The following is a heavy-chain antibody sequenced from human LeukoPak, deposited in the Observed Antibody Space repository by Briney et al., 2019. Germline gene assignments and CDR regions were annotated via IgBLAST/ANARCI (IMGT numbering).Heavy chain of an antibody. CDR1: GGSISSSSYY. Sequence: SETLSLTCTVSGGSISSSSYYWGWIRQPPGKGLEWIGSIYYSGSTYYNPSLKSRVTISVDTSKNQFSLKLSSVTAADTAVYYCARLRHSYYYGSGSHRYMDVWDKGTTVTVSS. V-gene: IGHV4-39*01. CDR3: ARLRHSYYYGSGSHRYMDV. J-gene: IGHJ6*03. D-gene: IGHD3-10*01. CDR2: IYYSGST.